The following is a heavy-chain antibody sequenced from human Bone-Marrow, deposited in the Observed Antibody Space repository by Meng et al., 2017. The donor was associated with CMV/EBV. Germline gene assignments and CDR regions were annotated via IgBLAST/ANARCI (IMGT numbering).Heavy chain of an antibody. Sequence: ASVKVSCNASGYTFTSYYMHWVRQAPGQGLEWMGIINPSGGSTSYAQKFQGRVTMTRDTSTSTVYMELSSLRSEDTAVYYCARYRDSGYDSSGYFDYWGQGQRVTCAS. D-gene: IGHD5-12*01. J-gene: IGHJ4*01. V-gene: IGHV1-46*01. CDR1: GYTFTSYY. CDR3: ARYRDSGYDSSGYFDY. CDR2: INPSGGST.